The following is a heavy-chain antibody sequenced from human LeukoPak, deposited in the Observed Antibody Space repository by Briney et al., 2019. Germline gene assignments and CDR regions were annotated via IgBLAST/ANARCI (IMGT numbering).Heavy chain of an antibody. CDR2: ISSSGSTI. J-gene: IGHJ4*02. D-gene: IGHD3-22*01. Sequence: GGSLRLSCAASGFTFSSYEMNWVRQAPGKGLEWVSYISSSGSTIYYADSVKGRFTISRDNAKNSLYLQMNSLRAEDTAVYICARGPPMYSYGSTAYHYDYFEYWGQGALVTVSS. V-gene: IGHV3-48*03. CDR3: ARGPPMYSYGSTAYHYDYFEY. CDR1: GFTFSSYE.